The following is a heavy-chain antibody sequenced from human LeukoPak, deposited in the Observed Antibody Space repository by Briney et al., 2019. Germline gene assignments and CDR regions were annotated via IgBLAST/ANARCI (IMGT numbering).Heavy chain of an antibody. Sequence: GGSLRLSCAASGLTVSSSYMSWVRQAPGKGLEWVSLIYTDGTTFYADSVKGRFTISRDNSKNTLYLQMNSLRAEDTAVYYCARDQYCSGGSCYSDYWGQGTLVTVSS. J-gene: IGHJ4*02. V-gene: IGHV3-66*01. D-gene: IGHD2-15*01. CDR2: IYTDGTT. CDR3: ARDQYCSGGSCYSDY. CDR1: GLTVSSSY.